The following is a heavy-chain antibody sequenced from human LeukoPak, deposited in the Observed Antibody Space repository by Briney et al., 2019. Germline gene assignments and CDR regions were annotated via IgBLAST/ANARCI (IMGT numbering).Heavy chain of an antibody. CDR1: GFTFSSYG. V-gene: IGHV3-30*02. J-gene: IGHJ4*02. CDR3: ARHGQKEVLRYFDWLLSARRYFDY. CDR2: IRYDGSNK. D-gene: IGHD3-9*01. Sequence: GGSLRLSCAASGFTFSSYGMHWVRQAPGKGLEWVAFIRYDGSNKYYADSVKGRFTISRDNSKNTLYLQMNNLRAEDTAVYYCARHGQKEVLRYFDWLLSARRYFDYWGQGTLVTVSS.